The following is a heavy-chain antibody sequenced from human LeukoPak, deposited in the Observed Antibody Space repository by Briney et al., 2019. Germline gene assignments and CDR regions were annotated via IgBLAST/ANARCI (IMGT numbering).Heavy chain of an antibody. J-gene: IGHJ4*02. Sequence: PGGSLRLSCAASGFTFSSYAMSWVRQAPGKGLEWVSDISGSVGSTYYADSVKGRFTISRDNSKNTLYLQMNSLRAEDTAVYYCAKGLRVGATTRRSWDYWGQGTLVTVSS. D-gene: IGHD1-26*01. V-gene: IGHV3-23*01. CDR3: AKGLRVGATTRRSWDY. CDR1: GFTFSSYA. CDR2: ISGSVGST.